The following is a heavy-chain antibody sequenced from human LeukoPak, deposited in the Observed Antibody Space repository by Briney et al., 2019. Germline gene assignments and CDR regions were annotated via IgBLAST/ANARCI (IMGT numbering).Heavy chain of an antibody. Sequence: GGSLRLSCAASGFTFNSAWMTWVRQAPGKGLEWVGQIQSGGTTDYAAPVKDRFAISRDDSKRTLYLQMNSLKTDDTAVYYCTTNNYADYIPDYWGQGTLVTVSS. CDR3: TTNNYADYIPDY. V-gene: IGHV3-15*01. D-gene: IGHD4-17*01. CDR2: IQSGGTT. J-gene: IGHJ4*02. CDR1: GFTFNSAW.